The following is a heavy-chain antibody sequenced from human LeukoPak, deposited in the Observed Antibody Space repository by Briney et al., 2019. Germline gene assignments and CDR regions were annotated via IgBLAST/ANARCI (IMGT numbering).Heavy chain of an antibody. J-gene: IGHJ5*02. CDR2: IIPIFGTA. CDR3: ARDHPLGRFLEWLPPDHNWFDP. Sequence: SVKVSCKASGGTFSSYAISWVRQAPGQGLEWMGGIIPIFGTANYAQKFQGRVTITADESTSTAYMELSSLRSEDTAVYYCARDHPLGRFLEWLPPDHNWFDPWGQGTLVTVSS. V-gene: IGHV1-69*13. CDR1: GGTFSSYA. D-gene: IGHD3-3*01.